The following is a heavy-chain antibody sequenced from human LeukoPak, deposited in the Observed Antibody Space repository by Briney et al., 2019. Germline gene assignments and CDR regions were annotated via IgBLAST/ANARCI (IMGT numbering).Heavy chain of an antibody. CDR2: IKEDGSEK. Sequence: GGSLRLSCAAFGFTFSNYWMTWVRQAPGKGLEWVANIKEDGSEKYYVDSVKGRFTISRDNAKKSLYLEMNSLRAEDTAVYYCARDDEITFGTVNWGQGTLVTVSS. CDR1: GFTFSNYW. CDR3: ARDDEITFGTVN. J-gene: IGHJ4*02. V-gene: IGHV3-7*01. D-gene: IGHD3-16*01.